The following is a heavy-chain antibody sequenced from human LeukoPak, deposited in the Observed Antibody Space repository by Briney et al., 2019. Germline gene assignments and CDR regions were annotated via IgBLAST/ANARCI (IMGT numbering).Heavy chain of an antibody. CDR2: VYYSGST. CDR1: GGSNNNFF. V-gene: IGHV4-59*08. D-gene: IGHD6-13*01. J-gene: IGHJ4*02. CDR3: ARGTAPDTH. Sequence: SETLSLTCTVSGGSNNNFFWNWVRQPPGKGLEWIGYVYYSGSTNYNPSLKSRVTISVDTSKNQFSLKLRSVTAADTAVYYCARGTAPDTHWGQGALVTVSS.